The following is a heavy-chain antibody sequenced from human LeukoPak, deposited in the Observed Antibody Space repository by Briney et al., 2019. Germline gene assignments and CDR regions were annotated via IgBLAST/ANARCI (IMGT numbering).Heavy chain of an antibody. CDR1: GGSISSSNW. Sequence: QPSGTLSLTCAVSGGSISSSNWWSWVRQPPGKGLEWIGEIYQSGSTNYKSSLKSRVTISVDKAKNQFSLKLISVTAADTAFYYCARSVYDISGGGAFDIWGQGTLVTVSS. CDR2: IYQSGST. J-gene: IGHJ3*02. V-gene: IGHV4-4*02. D-gene: IGHD3-22*01. CDR3: ARSVYDISGGGAFDI.